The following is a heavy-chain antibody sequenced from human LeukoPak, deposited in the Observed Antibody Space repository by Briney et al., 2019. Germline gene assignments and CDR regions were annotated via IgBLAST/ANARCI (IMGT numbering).Heavy chain of an antibody. CDR1: GYTFTSYY. CDR2: VNPSGGST. V-gene: IGHV1-46*01. D-gene: IGHD2-15*01. J-gene: IGHJ6*02. Sequence: ASVKVSCKASGYTFTSYYMHWVRQAPGQGLEWMGIVNPSGGSTSYAQKFQGRVTMTRDTSTSTVYMELSSLRSEDTAVYYCASGFYCSGGSCYTDYYYYYGMDVWGQGTTVTVSS. CDR3: ASGFYCSGGSCYTDYYYYYGMDV.